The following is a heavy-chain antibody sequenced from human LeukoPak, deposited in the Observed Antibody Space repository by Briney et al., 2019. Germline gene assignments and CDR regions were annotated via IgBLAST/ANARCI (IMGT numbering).Heavy chain of an antibody. Sequence: ASVKVSCKASGYTFTSYGISWVRQAPGRGLEWMGWINPNSAGTNYAQRFQGRITMTRDTSIRTAYIEVSRLRSDDTAMYYCARLYGSGRRSAFDYWGQGTPVTVSS. D-gene: IGHD3-10*01. CDR2: INPNSAGT. V-gene: IGHV1-2*02. J-gene: IGHJ4*02. CDR3: ARLYGSGRRSAFDY. CDR1: GYTFTSYG.